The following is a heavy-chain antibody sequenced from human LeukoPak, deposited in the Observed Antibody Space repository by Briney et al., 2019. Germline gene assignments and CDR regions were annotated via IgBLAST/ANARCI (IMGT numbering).Heavy chain of an antibody. V-gene: IGHV4-38-2*02. CDR1: GYSISSGYY. J-gene: IGHJ4*02. CDR3: ARGHFWSGYSKYFDY. Sequence: PSETLSLTCTVSGYSISSGYYWGWIRQPPGKGLEWIGSIYHSGSTYYNPSLKSRVTISVDTSKNQFSLKLSSVTAADTAVYYCARGHFWSGYSKYFDYWGQGTLVTVSS. D-gene: IGHD3-3*02. CDR2: IYHSGST.